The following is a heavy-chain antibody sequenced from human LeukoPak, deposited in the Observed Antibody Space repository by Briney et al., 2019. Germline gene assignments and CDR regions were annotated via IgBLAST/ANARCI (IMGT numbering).Heavy chain of an antibody. Sequence: SETLSLTCTVSGGSISSSSYCWGWIRQPPGKGLEWIGSIYYSGSTYYNPSLKSRVAISVDTSTNQFSLKLSSVTAADTAVYYCARVFTYYDFWSGYYEGWFDPWGQGTLVTVSS. CDR3: ARVFTYYDFWSGYYEGWFDP. J-gene: IGHJ5*02. CDR1: GGSISSSSYC. D-gene: IGHD3-3*01. V-gene: IGHV4-39*07. CDR2: IYYSGST.